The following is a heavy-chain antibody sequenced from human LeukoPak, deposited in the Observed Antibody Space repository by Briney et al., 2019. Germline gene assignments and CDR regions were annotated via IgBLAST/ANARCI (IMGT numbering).Heavy chain of an antibody. V-gene: IGHV4-30-4*01. Sequence: SETLSLTCTVSGGSISIGDYYWSWIRQPPGKGLEWIGYIYYSGSTYYNPSLKSRVTISVDTSKNQFSLKLSSVTAADTAVYYCARQTHYYYDSSGYYYWYFDLWGRGTLVTVSS. CDR1: GGSISIGDYY. D-gene: IGHD3-22*01. CDR2: IYYSGST. CDR3: ARQTHYYYDSSGYYYWYFDL. J-gene: IGHJ2*01.